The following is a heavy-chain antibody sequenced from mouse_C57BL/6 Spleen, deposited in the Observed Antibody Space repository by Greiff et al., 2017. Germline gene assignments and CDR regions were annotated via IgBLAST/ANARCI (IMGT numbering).Heavy chain of an antibody. CDR1: GYTFTSYW. CDR3: TRNGYGSSYWYFDV. CDR2: IYPGNSDT. D-gene: IGHD1-1*01. J-gene: IGHJ1*03. V-gene: IGHV1-5*01. Sequence: EVQLQQSGTVLARPGASVKMSCKTSGYTFTSYWMHWVKQRPGQGLEWIGAIYPGNSDTSYNQKFKGKAKLPAVTSASTAYMELSSLTNEDSAVYDCTRNGYGSSYWYFDVWGTGTTVTVSS.